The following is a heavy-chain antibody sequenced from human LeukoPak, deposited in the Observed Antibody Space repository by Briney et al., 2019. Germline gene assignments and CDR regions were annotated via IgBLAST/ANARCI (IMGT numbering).Heavy chain of an antibody. D-gene: IGHD2-21*02. J-gene: IGHJ4*02. CDR2: ISSRGSYI. CDR1: GFTSSDYS. Sequence: GGSLRLSCAASGFTSSDYSMNWVRQAPGKGLEWVSFISSRGSYIYYADSVKGRFTISRDNAKNSLYLQMNSLRAEDTAVYYCARAKSPIVVVTASLEYWGQGTQVTVSS. V-gene: IGHV3-21*01. CDR3: ARAKSPIVVVTASLEY.